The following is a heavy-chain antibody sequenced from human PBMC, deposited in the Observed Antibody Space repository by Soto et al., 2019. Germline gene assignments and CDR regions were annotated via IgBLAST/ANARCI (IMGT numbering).Heavy chain of an antibody. D-gene: IGHD7-27*01. V-gene: IGHV5-51*01. CDR3: GGLLPLTGERYDAFDI. J-gene: IGHJ3*02. Sequence: GESLKISCKGSGYSFTSYWIGWVRQMPGKGLEWVGIIYPGDSDTRYSPSFHGQVTISADKSISTAYLQWSSLKASDTAMYYCGGLLPLTGERYDAFDIWGQGTMVTVSS. CDR2: IYPGDSDT. CDR1: GYSFTSYW.